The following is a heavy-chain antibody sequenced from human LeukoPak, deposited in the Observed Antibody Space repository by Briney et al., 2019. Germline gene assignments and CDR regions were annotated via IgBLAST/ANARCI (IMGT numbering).Heavy chain of an antibody. Sequence: SETLSLTCTVSGGSISSYYWSWIRQPPGKGLEWIGYIYYSGSTNYNPSLKSRVTISVDTSKNQFPLKLSSVTAADTAVYYCARDLVFYGMDVWGQGTTVTVS. CDR3: ARDLVFYGMDV. J-gene: IGHJ6*02. V-gene: IGHV4-59*01. D-gene: IGHD6-13*01. CDR2: IYYSGST. CDR1: GGSISSYY.